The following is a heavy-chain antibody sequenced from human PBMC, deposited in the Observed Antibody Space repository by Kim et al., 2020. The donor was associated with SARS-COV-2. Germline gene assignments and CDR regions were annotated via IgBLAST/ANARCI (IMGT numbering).Heavy chain of an antibody. D-gene: IGHD3-16*01. CDR3: AKDFLGLVWLGD. Sequence: GGSLRLSCVGSGFTFSSCTMNWVRQAPGKGLEWVSSITIDGGNTYYGDSVKGRFTISRDNSKNTLYLQMNSLRAEDTAVYYCAKDFLGLVWLGDWGQGALVTVSS. V-gene: IGHV3-23*01. CDR1: GFTFSSCT. J-gene: IGHJ4*02. CDR2: ITIDGGNT.